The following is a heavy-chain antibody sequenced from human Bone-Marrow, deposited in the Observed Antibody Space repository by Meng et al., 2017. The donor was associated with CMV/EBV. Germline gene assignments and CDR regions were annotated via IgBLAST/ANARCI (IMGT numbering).Heavy chain of an antibody. CDR2: IYHSGST. CDR1: GGSISSSNW. CDR3: ASTKGYGIVVVPDARYYYYYGMDV. J-gene: IGHJ6*02. Sequence: GSLRLSCAVSGGSISSSNWWSWVRQPPGKGLEWIGEIYHSGSTNYNTSLKSRVTISVDTSKNQFSLKLRSVTAADTAVYYCASTKGYGIVVVPDARYYYYYGMDVWGQGTTVTVSS. D-gene: IGHD2-2*01. V-gene: IGHV4-4*02.